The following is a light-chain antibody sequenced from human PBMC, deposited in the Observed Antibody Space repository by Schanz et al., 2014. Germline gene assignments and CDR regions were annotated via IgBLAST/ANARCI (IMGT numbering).Light chain of an antibody. Sequence: EIVLTQSPGTLSLSPGDSATVSCRASQSVSSSYLAWYQQKPGQAPRLLIDGASTRASGIPARFSGSGSGTEFTLTISRVEPEDSAVYYCQQYGESLWTFGPGTRVEIK. CDR3: QQYGESLWT. CDR2: GAS. V-gene: IGKV3-20*01. J-gene: IGKJ1*01. CDR1: QSVSSSY.